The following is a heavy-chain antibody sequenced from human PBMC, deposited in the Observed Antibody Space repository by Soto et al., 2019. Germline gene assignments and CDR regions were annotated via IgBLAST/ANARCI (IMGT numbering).Heavy chain of an antibody. Sequence: PSQTLSLTCDISGDSVSSNSAAWNWIRQSPSRGLEWLGRTYYRSKWYNDYAVSVKSRITINPDTSKNQFSLQLNSVTPEDTAVYYCAREEYYNWNPNPNWFDPWGQGTLVTVSS. D-gene: IGHD1-20*01. V-gene: IGHV6-1*01. CDR1: GDSVSSNSAA. J-gene: IGHJ5*02. CDR2: TYYRSKWYN. CDR3: AREEYYNWNPNPNWFDP.